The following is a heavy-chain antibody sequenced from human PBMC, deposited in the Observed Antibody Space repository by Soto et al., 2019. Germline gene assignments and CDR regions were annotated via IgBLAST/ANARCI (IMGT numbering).Heavy chain of an antibody. D-gene: IGHD3-16*02. CDR3: ARVGLHLWGSYRYPSFDY. J-gene: IGHJ4*02. Sequence: QVQLVQSGAEVKKPGASVKVSCKASGYTFSSYGVSWVRQAPGQGLEWMGWISAYNGNRNFAQKFQGRVTMTTDTSANTAYMELRSLRSDDTAFYYCARVGLHLWGSYRYPSFDYWGQGTLVTVSS. CDR2: ISAYNGNR. V-gene: IGHV1-18*01. CDR1: GYTFSSYG.